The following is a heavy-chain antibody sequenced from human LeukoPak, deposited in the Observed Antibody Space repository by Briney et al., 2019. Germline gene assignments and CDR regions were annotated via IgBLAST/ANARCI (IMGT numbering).Heavy chain of an antibody. V-gene: IGHV5-51*01. Sequence: GESLKISCKGSGHTFTNNWIAWVRQMPGKGLEWMGSIYPGDSNIRYSPSFQGQVTISADKSISTAYLQWSSLKASDTAMYYCARRFGGVVTTRNAFDIWGQGTMVTVSS. CDR2: IYPGDSNI. D-gene: IGHD2-21*02. CDR1: GHTFTNNW. J-gene: IGHJ3*02. CDR3: ARRFGGVVTTRNAFDI.